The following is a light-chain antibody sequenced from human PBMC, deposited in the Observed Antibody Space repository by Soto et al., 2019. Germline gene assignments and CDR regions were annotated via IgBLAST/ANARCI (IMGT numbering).Light chain of an antibody. Sequence: QSVLTQPPSASGSPGQSVTISCTGTSGDVGGYNYVSWYQQHPGKAPKLMIFEVSERPSGVPDRFSASKSGNTASLTVSGLQAEDEADYYCSSYAGSNNYVFGTG. CDR3: SSYAGSNNYV. CDR1: SGDVGGYNY. CDR2: EVS. V-gene: IGLV2-8*01. J-gene: IGLJ1*01.